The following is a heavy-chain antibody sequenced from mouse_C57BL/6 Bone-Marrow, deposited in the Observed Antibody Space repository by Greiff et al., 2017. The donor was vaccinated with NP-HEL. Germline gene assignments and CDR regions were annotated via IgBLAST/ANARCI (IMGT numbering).Heavy chain of an antibody. CDR2: IYPGDGDT. CDR1: GYAFSSSW. J-gene: IGHJ4*01. CDR3: ARDHYSNYNAMDY. D-gene: IGHD2-5*01. Sequence: VQLQQSGPELVKPGASVKISCKASGYAFSSSWMNWVKQRPGKGLEWIGRIYPGDGDTNYNGKFKGKATLTADKSSSTAYMQLSSLTSEDSAVYFCARDHYSNYNAMDYWGQGTSVTVSS. V-gene: IGHV1-82*01.